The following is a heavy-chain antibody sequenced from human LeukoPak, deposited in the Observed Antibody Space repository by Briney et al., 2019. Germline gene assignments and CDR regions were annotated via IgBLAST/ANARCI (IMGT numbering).Heavy chain of an antibody. CDR2: INHSGST. CDR1: GGSFSGYY. Sequence: SETLSLTCAVYGGSFSGYYWSWIRQPPGKGLEWIGEINHSGSTNYNPSLKSRVTISVDTSKNQFSLKLSSMTAADTAVYYCARGSMVLLWFGELFRYYFDYWGQGTLVTVSS. CDR3: ARGSMVLLWFGELFRYYFDY. V-gene: IGHV4-34*01. D-gene: IGHD3-10*01. J-gene: IGHJ4*02.